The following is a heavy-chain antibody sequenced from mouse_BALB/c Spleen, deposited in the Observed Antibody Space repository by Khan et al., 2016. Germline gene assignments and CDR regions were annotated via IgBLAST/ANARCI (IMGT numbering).Heavy chain of an antibody. CDR3: ARIYSGDY. Sequence: VQLKQSGAELVKPGASVTLSCTASGFSIQDTYIHWVRQRPEQGLDWIGRIDPPNDNTKYDPMFSGKAIITADTSSNTAYLQHSNLPYEDNAVYYHARIYSGDYRGQGTSRT. CDR2: IDPPNDNT. D-gene: IGHD1-3*01. V-gene: IGHV14-3*02. CDR1: GFSIQDTY. J-gene: IGHJ2*03.